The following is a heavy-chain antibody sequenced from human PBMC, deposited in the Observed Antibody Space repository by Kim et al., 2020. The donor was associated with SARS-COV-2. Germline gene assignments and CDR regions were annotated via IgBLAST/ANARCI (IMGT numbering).Heavy chain of an antibody. D-gene: IGHD2-2*01. CDR3: ARAPSWDCRSYYYFYY. Sequence: ASVKVSCKASGYTFTSYDINWVRQASGQGLEWMGWMSPNSANTGYAQKFQGRVTMTRSTSISTAYMELSSLTSEDTAVYYCARAPSWDCRSYYYFYYWRQ. J-gene: IGHJ4*02. V-gene: IGHV1-8*01. CDR2: MSPNSANT. CDR1: GYTFTSYD.